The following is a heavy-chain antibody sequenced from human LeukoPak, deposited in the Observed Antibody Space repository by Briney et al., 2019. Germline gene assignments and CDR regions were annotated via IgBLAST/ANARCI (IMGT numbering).Heavy chain of an antibody. J-gene: IGHJ4*02. CDR3: TSGSGSYADS. V-gene: IGHV4-59*01. D-gene: IGHD3-10*01. CDR1: GGSISSYY. Sequence: PSETLSLTCNVPGGSISSYYWSWTRQPPGKGLDWIGYIYYSRSTNYNPSLKSRVTISVDTSKNQFSLKLSSVTAADTAVYYCTSGSGSYADSWGPGTLVTVSS. CDR2: IYYSRST.